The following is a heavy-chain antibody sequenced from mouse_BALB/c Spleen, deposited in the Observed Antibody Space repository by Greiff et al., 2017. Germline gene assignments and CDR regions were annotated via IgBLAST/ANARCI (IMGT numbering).Heavy chain of an antibody. D-gene: IGHD1-1*01. Sequence: QVQLQQPGAELVKPGASVKLSCKASGYTFTSYWMHWVKQRPGQGLEWIGEINPSNGRTNYNEKFKSKATLTVDKSSSTAYMQLSSLTSEDSAVYYCARSNYGSSYFDYWGQGTTLTVSS. CDR1: GYTFTSYW. CDR3: ARSNYGSSYFDY. V-gene: IGHV1S81*02. CDR2: INPSNGRT. J-gene: IGHJ2*01.